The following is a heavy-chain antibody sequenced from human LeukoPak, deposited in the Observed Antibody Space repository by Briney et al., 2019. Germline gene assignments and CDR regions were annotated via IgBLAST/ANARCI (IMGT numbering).Heavy chain of an antibody. V-gene: IGHV1-46*01. CDR3: ARIAVAGNWFDP. CDR2: INPSCGST. Sequence: IINPSCGSTSYAQKFQGRVTMTRDTSTSTVYMELSSLRSEDTAVYYCARIAVAGNWFDPWGQGSLVTVSS. D-gene: IGHD6-19*01. J-gene: IGHJ5*02.